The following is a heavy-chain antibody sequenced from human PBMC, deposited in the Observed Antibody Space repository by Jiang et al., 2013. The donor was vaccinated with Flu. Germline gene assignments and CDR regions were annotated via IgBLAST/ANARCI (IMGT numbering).Heavy chain of an antibody. D-gene: IGHD3-10*01. J-gene: IGHJ4*02. Sequence: SGAEVKKPGASMKVSCKASGYTFSDYYLHWVRQAPGQGLEWMGWINPNSGGTNYAQKFQRRVTMTRDTSITTAYMELSRLTSDDTAVYYCARAPDYYNSRRYFDYWGQGSLVTVSS. CDR1: GYTFSDYY. V-gene: IGHV1-2*02. CDR2: INPNSGGT. CDR3: ARAPDYYNSRRYFDY.